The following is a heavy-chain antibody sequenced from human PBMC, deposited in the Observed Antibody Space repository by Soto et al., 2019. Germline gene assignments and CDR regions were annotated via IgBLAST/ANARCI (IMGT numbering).Heavy chain of an antibody. CDR1: GYTFTSYA. D-gene: IGHD1-26*01. CDR2: INAGNGNT. CDR3: ARAEIVGATQTYYYYGMDV. Sequence: ASVKVSCKASGYTFTSYAMHWVRQAPGQRLEWMGWINAGNGNTKYSQKFQGRVTITRDTSASTAYMELSSLRSEDTAVYYCARAEIVGATQTYYYYGMDVWGQGTTVTVSS. J-gene: IGHJ6*02. V-gene: IGHV1-3*01.